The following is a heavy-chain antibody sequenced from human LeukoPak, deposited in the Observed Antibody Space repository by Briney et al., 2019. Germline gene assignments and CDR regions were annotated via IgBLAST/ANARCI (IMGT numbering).Heavy chain of an antibody. J-gene: IGHJ4*02. Sequence: EASVKVSCKPSGYTFTVTYLRWVRQAPGQGLEWVGWMNPNSGVTGYAQNFQGRVTMTRDTSISTAYMELSSLTSDDTAVYYCTRGAGTSWFDYWGQGSLVTVSS. D-gene: IGHD2-2*01. CDR3: TRGAGTSWFDY. CDR1: GYTFTVTY. V-gene: IGHV1-2*02. CDR2: MNPNSGVT.